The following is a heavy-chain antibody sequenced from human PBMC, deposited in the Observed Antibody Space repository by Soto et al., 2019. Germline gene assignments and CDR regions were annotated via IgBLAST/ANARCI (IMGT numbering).Heavy chain of an antibody. CDR1: GYTLTELS. D-gene: IGHD3-3*01. CDR2: FDPEDGET. CDR3: ARRSLGFLRAAYYFDQ. J-gene: IGHJ4*02. V-gene: IGHV1-24*01. Sequence: ASMKVSCKFSGYTLTELSMHWVRQAPGKGLEWMGGFDPEDGETIYAQKFQGRVTMTEDTSTDTAYMELSSLRSEDTAVYYCARRSLGFLRAAYYFDQWGQGTLVTVS.